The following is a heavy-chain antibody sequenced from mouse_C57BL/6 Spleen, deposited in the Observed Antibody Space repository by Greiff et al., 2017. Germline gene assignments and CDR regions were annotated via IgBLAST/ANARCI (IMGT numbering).Heavy chain of an antibody. CDR2: IYPGDGDT. J-gene: IGHJ4*01. V-gene: IGHV1-82*01. CDR3: ARSGDAAVPVDY. CDR1: GYAFSSSW. Sequence: QVQLKQSGPELVKPGASVKISCKASGYAFSSSWMNWVKQRPGKGLEWIGRIYPGDGDTNYNGKFKGKATLTADKSSSTAYMQLSSLTSEDSAVYFCARSGDAAVPVDYWGQGTSVTVSS. D-gene: IGHD1-1*01.